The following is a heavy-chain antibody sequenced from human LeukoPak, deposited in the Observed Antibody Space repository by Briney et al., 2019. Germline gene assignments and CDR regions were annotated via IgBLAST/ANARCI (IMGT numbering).Heavy chain of an antibody. V-gene: IGHV4-34*01. CDR2: INHSGST. D-gene: IGHD3-22*01. Sequence: SETLSLTCAVYGGSFSGYYWSWIRQPPGKGLEWIEEINHSGSTNYNPSLKSRVTISVDTSKNQFSLKLSSVTAADTAVYYCARQGNSSGYFDYWGQGTLVTVSS. CDR3: ARQGNSSGYFDY. CDR1: GGSFSGYY. J-gene: IGHJ4*02.